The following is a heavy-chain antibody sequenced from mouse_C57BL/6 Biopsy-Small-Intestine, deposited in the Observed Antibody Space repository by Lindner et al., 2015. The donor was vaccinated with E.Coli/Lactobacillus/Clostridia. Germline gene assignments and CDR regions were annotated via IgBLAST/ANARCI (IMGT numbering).Heavy chain of an antibody. Sequence: VKVSCKASGYTFTSYGLSWVRQAPGQGLEWMGWINTNTGNPTHALDFTGRFVFSLDTSVSTAYLQISSLKPDDTAVYYCARGGRGMETAILFYWGQGTPVTVSS. J-gene: IGHJ4*01. CDR1: GYTFTSYG. CDR2: INTNTGNP. CDR3: ARGGRGMETAILFY. V-gene: IGHV9-3*01.